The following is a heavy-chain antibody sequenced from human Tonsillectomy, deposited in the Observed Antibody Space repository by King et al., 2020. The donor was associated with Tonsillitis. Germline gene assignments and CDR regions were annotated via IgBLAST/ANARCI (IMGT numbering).Heavy chain of an antibody. CDR2: ISASSTYI. CDR1: GFTFSAYS. Sequence: VQLVESGGGLVKPGGSLRLSCAASGFTFSAYSMNWVRQAPGKGLEWVSSISASSTYIYYTDSVKGRFTISRDNAKNSLYLQMNSLRAEDTAVYYCARGDREVAWLVGVVAFDSCGHRTMLTVSS. D-gene: IGHD6-19*01. J-gene: IGHJ3*02. CDR3: ARGDREVAWLVGVVAFDS. V-gene: IGHV3-21*01.